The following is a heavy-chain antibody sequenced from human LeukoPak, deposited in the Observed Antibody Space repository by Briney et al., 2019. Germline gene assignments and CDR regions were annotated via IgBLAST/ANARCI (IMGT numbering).Heavy chain of an antibody. Sequence: GRSLRPSCAASGFTFSSYSMNWARQAPGKGLEWVSSISSSSSYIYYADSVKGRFTISRDNAKNSLYLQMNSLRAEDTAVYYCARPIRSSWYYAFDIWGQGTMVTVSS. J-gene: IGHJ3*02. CDR1: GFTFSSYS. D-gene: IGHD6-13*01. V-gene: IGHV3-21*01. CDR3: ARPIRSSWYYAFDI. CDR2: ISSSSSYI.